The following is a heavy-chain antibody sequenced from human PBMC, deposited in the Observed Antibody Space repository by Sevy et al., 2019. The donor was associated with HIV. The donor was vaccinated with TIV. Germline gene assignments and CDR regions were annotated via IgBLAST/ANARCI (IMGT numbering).Heavy chain of an antibody. V-gene: IGHV3-11*01. CDR1: GFTFSDYY. Sequence: GGSLRLSCAASGFTFSDYYMSWIRQAPGKGLEWLSYISSGGSTIYYADSVKGRFTVSRDNAKNSLYLQMHSLRAEDTAVYYCAREGLGGYCSSIICPRGYFQHWGQGTLVTVSS. D-gene: IGHD2-2*03. CDR3: AREGLGGYCSSIICPRGYFQH. CDR2: ISSGGSTI. J-gene: IGHJ1*01.